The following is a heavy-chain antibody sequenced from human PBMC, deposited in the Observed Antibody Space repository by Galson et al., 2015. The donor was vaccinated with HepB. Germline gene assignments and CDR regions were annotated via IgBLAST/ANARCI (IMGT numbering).Heavy chain of an antibody. Sequence: SLRLSCAASGFTLSSYGMHWVRQAPGKGLEWVAVIWYDGSNKYYADSVKGRFTISRDNSKNTLYLQMNSLRAEDTAVYYCARPEGGGSYWYSFAYWGQGTLVTVSS. V-gene: IGHV3-33*08. J-gene: IGHJ4*02. CDR1: GFTLSSYG. D-gene: IGHD1-26*01. CDR3: ARPEGGGSYWYSFAY. CDR2: IWYDGSNK.